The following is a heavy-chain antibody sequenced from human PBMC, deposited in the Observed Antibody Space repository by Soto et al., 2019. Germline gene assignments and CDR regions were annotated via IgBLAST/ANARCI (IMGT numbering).Heavy chain of an antibody. Sequence: GGSLRLSCAASVFTFSSYGMHWVRQAPGKGLEWVAVIWYDGSNKCYADSVKGRFTISRDNSKNTLSLQMNSLRAEDTAVYYCAKDRTMVRSVLDYWGQGTVVTVSS. CDR1: VFTFSSYG. CDR3: AKDRTMVRSVLDY. J-gene: IGHJ4*02. CDR2: IWYDGSNK. D-gene: IGHD3-10*01. V-gene: IGHV3-33*06.